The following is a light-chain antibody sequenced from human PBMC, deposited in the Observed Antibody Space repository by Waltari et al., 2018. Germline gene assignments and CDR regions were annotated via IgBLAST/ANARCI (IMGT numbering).Light chain of an antibody. CDR2: LGS. CDR1: QSPLHSIVDHY. CDR3: MQALQTPT. V-gene: IGKV2-28*01. Sequence: DIVMTQSPLSLPVTPGEPASISCRSSQSPLHSIVDHYLDWYLQKPGQSPQLLIYLGSNRASGVPDRFSGSGSGTNFTLKISRVEAEDVGVYYCMQALQTPTFGQGTKLEIK. J-gene: IGKJ2*01.